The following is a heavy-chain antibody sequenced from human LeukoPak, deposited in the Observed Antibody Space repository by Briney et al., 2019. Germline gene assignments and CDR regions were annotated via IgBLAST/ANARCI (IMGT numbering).Heavy chain of an antibody. CDR1: GYTFTSYG. J-gene: IGHJ6*02. D-gene: IGHD5-12*01. CDR3: ARGRATRYYYYGMDV. Sequence: ASVKVSCKASGYTFTSYGISWVRQAPGQGLEWMGWISAYNGNTNYAQKLQGRVTMTTDTSTSTAYMELRSLRFDDTAVYYCARGRATRYYYYGMDVWGQGTTVTVSS. V-gene: IGHV1-18*01. CDR2: ISAYNGNT.